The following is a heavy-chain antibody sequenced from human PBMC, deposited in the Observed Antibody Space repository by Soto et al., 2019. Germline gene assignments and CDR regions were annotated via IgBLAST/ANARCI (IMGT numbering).Heavy chain of an antibody. CDR2: TNHSGST. Sequence: SETLSLTCAVYGGSFSGYYWSWIRQPPGKGLEWIGETNHSGSTNYNPSLKSRVTISVDTSKNQFSLKLSSVTAADTAVYYCARGSVGATTPFDYWGQGTLVTVSS. D-gene: IGHD1-26*01. CDR1: GGSFSGYY. CDR3: ARGSVGATTPFDY. V-gene: IGHV4-34*01. J-gene: IGHJ4*02.